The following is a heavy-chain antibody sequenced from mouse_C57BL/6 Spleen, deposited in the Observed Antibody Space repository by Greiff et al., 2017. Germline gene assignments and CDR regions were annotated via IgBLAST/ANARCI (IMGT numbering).Heavy chain of an antibody. D-gene: IGHD2-4*01. V-gene: IGHV1-52*01. J-gene: IGHJ3*01. CDR3: ARGDYDETY. CDR1: GYTFTSYW. CDR2: IDPSDSET. Sequence: QVQLQQPGAELVRPGSSVKLSCKASGYTFTSYWMHWVKQRPIRGLEWIGNIDPSDSETHYNQKFKDKATLTVDKSSSTAYMQLSSLTSEDSAVYYCARGDYDETYWGQGTLVTVSA.